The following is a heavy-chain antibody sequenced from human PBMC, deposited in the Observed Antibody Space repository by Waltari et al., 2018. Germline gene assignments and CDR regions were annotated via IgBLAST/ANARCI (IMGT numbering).Heavy chain of an antibody. Sequence: EVQLVEAGGGVVQPGGSVGLCWSSSGFTLSTRWMSWVRQAPGKGLEGVANINQDGREKYYVDSMKGRVTISRDNAKNSLFLQMDSLRAEDTAVYFCAMAAGTLYWGQGTLVTVSS. V-gene: IGHV3-7*01. J-gene: IGHJ4*02. CDR1: GFTLSTRW. D-gene: IGHD6-13*01. CDR2: INQDGREK. CDR3: AMAAGTLY.